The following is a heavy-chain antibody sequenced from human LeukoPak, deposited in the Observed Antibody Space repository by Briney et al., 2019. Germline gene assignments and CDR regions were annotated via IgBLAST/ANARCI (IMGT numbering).Heavy chain of an antibody. D-gene: IGHD5-12*01. CDR3: AKGGATICDN. J-gene: IGHJ4*02. Sequence: PGGSLRLSCAASGFTFNTYTMNWVRQAPGKGLEWVSYISGSSGIIDYADSVRGRFTISRDNAKNTLYPQMSSLRAEDTAVYYCAKGGATICDNWGQGTLVTVSS. CDR2: ISGSSGII. CDR1: GFTFNTYT. V-gene: IGHV3-48*04.